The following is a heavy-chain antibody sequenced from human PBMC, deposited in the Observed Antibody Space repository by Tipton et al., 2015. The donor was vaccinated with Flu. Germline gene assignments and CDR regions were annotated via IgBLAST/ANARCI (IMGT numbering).Heavy chain of an antibody. J-gene: IGHJ4*02. V-gene: IGHV3-21*01. CDR3: VRRGDCTNGVCYDLDY. CDR2: MDGDSRWI. D-gene: IGHD2-8*01. Sequence: SLRLSCAASGFIFNTYSMNWVRQAPGKGLEWVASMDGDSRWIYYSDSVKGRFSISRDNAKNTLWLQMDSLRAEDTAVYYCVRRGDCTNGVCYDLDYWGQGTLVTVSS. CDR1: GFIFNTYS.